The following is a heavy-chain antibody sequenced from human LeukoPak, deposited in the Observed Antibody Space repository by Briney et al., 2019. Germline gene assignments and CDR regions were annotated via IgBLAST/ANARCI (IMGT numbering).Heavy chain of an antibody. V-gene: IGHV4-4*07. CDR3: ARTPRDYYDSSGYMYYFDY. D-gene: IGHD3-22*01. CDR1: GGSISNYY. CDR2: IYTTGST. Sequence: SETLSLTCTVSGGSISNYYWNWIRQPAGKGLEWIGRIYTTGSTNYNPSLKNRVTMSVDTSKTQFSLKLRSVTAADTAVYYCARTPRDYYDSSGYMYYFDYWGQGTLVTVSS. J-gene: IGHJ4*02.